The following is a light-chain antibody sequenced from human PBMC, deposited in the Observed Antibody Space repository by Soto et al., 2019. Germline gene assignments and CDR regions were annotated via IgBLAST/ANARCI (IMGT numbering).Light chain of an antibody. CDR2: GAS. CDR3: QEYNAWHKIS. J-gene: IGKJ5*01. CDR1: QSISTK. Sequence: EIVMTQSPATLSVSPGERATLSCRASQSISTKVGWYPQRPGQAPRLLIYGASIRATGIPARFSGSASGTEFTLSISSLDAEDSAVYYCQEYNAWHKISFGQGTRLEIK. V-gene: IGKV3-15*01.